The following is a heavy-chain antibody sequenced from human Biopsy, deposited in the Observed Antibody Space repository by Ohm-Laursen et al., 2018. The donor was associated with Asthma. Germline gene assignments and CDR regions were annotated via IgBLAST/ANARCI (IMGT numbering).Heavy chain of an antibody. J-gene: IGHJ4*02. V-gene: IGHV3-30*03. CDR1: GFTFSSYG. CDR2: ISHDGSNK. Sequence: SLRLSCAASGFTFSSYGMHWVRQAPGKGLEWVTVISHDGSNKYYADSVKGRFTISRDNSKNTLDLQMNSLRAEDTAVYYCAGQYGGNSPPLEWGQGTLVTVSS. CDR3: AGQYGGNSPPLE. D-gene: IGHD4-23*01.